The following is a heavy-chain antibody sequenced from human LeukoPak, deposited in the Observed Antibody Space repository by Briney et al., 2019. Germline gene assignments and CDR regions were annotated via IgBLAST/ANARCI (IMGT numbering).Heavy chain of an antibody. CDR3: ARDPNYHDTSGYYLGY. CDR2: IYSGGRT. CDR1: GFTVSNNY. J-gene: IGHJ4*02. D-gene: IGHD3-22*01. V-gene: IGHV3-53*01. Sequence: GGSLRLSCAASGFTVSNNYMSWVRQAPGKGLEWVSVIYSGGRTSYADSVKGRFTISRDNSKNTLYLQLNSLRAEDTAVYYCARDPNYHDTSGYYLGYWGQGTPVTVSS.